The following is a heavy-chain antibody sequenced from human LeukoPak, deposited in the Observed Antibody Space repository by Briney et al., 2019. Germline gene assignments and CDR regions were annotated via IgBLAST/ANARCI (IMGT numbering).Heavy chain of an antibody. J-gene: IGHJ4*02. V-gene: IGHV4-61*02. D-gene: IGHD3-16*01. CDR1: GGSISSGGHY. CDR2: ISSTGST. CDR3: ARGGYYFDY. Sequence: PSETLSLTCTVSGGSISSGGHYWSWIRQPAGKGLEYLGRISSTGSTNYNPSLRSRVTISADTSKNHFSLKLTSVTAADTAVYYCARGGYYFDYWGQGTLVTVSS.